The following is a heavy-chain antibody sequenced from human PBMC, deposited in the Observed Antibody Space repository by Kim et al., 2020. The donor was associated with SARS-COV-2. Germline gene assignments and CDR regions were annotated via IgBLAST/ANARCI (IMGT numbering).Heavy chain of an antibody. J-gene: IGHJ4*02. CDR1: GYSFTSYW. Sequence: GESLKISCKGSGYSFTSYWIGWVRQMPGKGLEWMGIIYPGDSDTRYSPSFQGQVTISADKSISTAYLQWSSLKASDTAMYYCARMRYSYGQHMTPFDYWGQGTLVTVSS. V-gene: IGHV5-51*01. CDR3: ARMRYSYGQHMTPFDY. CDR2: IYPGDSDT. D-gene: IGHD5-18*01.